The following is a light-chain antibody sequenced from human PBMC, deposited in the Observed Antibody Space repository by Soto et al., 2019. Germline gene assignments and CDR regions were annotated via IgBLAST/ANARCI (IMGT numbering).Light chain of an antibody. Sequence: DIQMTQSPSTLSASVGDRVTITCRASQSISSWLAWYQQKPGKAPKLLIYDASSLESGVPSRFSGSGSGTEFTLTISSLQPDDFVTYYCQKYNSYPVTFGQGTKLEIK. CDR1: QSISSW. CDR2: DAS. V-gene: IGKV1-5*01. CDR3: QKYNSYPVT. J-gene: IGKJ2*01.